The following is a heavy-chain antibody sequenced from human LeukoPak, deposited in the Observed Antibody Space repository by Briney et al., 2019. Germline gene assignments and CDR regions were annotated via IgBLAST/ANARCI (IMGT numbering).Heavy chain of an antibody. V-gene: IGHV3-74*01. Sequence: GGSLRLSCAASGFTFSAYWMHWVRQAPGKGLVWVSRISGDGGYTTYADSVKGRFTTSRDNAKTTLYLQMNSLRAEDTAVYYCGRDLGGNFDHWGQGTLVTVSS. D-gene: IGHD2-15*01. CDR3: GRDLGGNFDH. J-gene: IGHJ4*02. CDR2: ISGDGGYT. CDR1: GFTFSAYW.